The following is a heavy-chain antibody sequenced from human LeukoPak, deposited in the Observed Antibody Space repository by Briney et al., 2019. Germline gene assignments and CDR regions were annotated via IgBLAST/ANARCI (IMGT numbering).Heavy chain of an antibody. Sequence: PSETLSLTCTVSGGSISSGSYYWSWIRQPAGKGLEWIGRIYTSGSTNYNPSLKSRVTISVDTSKNQFSLKLSSVTAADTAVYYCAREGPLLRYFDWLPWVDYYYYYMDVWGKGTTVTISS. V-gene: IGHV4-61*02. CDR1: GGSISSGSYY. J-gene: IGHJ6*03. D-gene: IGHD3-9*01. CDR2: IYTSGST. CDR3: AREGPLLRYFDWLPWVDYYYYYMDV.